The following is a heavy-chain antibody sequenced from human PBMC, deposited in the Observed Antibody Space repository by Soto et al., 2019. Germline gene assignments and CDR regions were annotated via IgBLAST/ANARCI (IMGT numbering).Heavy chain of an antibody. V-gene: IGHV4-39*02. CDR1: GESISGTIYY. CDR2: IYYSGST. J-gene: IGHJ4*02. Sequence: ETLSLTCIVSGESISGTIYYWGWIRQPPGKGLEWIGSIYYSGSTYYNPSLKSRVTISVDTSKNHFSLKLTSVTAADTAVYYCARPGGSGWFYFDSWGQGSQVTVSS. D-gene: IGHD6-13*01. CDR3: ARPGGSGWFYFDS.